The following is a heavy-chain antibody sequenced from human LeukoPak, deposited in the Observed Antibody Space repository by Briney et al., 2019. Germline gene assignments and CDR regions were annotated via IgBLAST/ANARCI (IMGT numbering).Heavy chain of an antibody. J-gene: IGHJ4*02. CDR3: ANDLPPPLGVIPNNDY. D-gene: IGHD2-21*01. CDR1: GFTFSSYG. V-gene: IGHV3-30*18. Sequence: GGSLRLSCAASGFTFSSYGMHWVRQAPGKGLEWVAVISYDGSNKCYADSVKGRFTISRDNSKNTLYLQMNSLRAEDTAVYYCANDLPPPLGVIPNNDYWGQGTLVTVSS. CDR2: ISYDGSNK.